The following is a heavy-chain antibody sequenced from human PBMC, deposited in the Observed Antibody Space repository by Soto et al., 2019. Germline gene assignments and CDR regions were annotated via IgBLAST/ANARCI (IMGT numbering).Heavy chain of an antibody. D-gene: IGHD1-26*01. CDR3: ARQRPTDGRWEFADYYGMDV. Sequence: SETLSLTCAVYGGSFSAYYWSWVRQPPGKGLEWIGEIIHSESTRYNPSLKSRVTISVDTSKNQFSLKLSSVTAADTAVYYCARQRPTDGRWEFADYYGMDVWGQGTPVTVSS. CDR1: GGSFSAYY. V-gene: IGHV4-34*12. CDR2: IIHSEST. J-gene: IGHJ6*02.